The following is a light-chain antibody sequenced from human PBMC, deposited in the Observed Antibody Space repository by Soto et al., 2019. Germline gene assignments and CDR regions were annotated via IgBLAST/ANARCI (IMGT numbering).Light chain of an antibody. V-gene: IGKV3-20*01. CDR1: QSVSSSY. Sequence: EIVLTQSPGTLSLSPGERATLSCRASQSVSSSYLAWYQQKPGQAPRLLIYGASSRATGIPDRFCGSGSGTVFTLTISRLAPEDFALYYCQQDGSSPRTFGQGTKVEIK. CDR2: GAS. J-gene: IGKJ1*01. CDR3: QQDGSSPRT.